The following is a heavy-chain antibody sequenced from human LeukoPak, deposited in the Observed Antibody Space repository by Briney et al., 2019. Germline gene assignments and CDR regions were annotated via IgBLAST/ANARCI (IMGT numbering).Heavy chain of an antibody. CDR1: GYTFTDYY. CDR3: ARGPGYYFDY. V-gene: IGHV1-2*02. J-gene: IGHJ4*02. Sequence: ASVTVSCKASGYTFTDYYMHWVRQAPGQGLEWMGWINPNSGGTNYVQKSQGRVTMTRDTSISTVYMELSRLRSDDTAVYYCARGPGYYFDYWGQGTLVTVSS. CDR2: INPNSGGT.